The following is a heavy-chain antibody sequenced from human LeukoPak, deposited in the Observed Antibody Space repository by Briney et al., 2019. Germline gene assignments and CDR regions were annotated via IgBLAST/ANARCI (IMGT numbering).Heavy chain of an antibody. V-gene: IGHV3-7*01. CDR3: ARDRALYDSRRGYYYTEDDY. CDR1: GFIFSTYW. Sequence: PGGSLRLSCAASGFIFSTYWMSWVRQAPGKGLEWVANINQDGSEKYSVDSVKGRFTISRDNAKSSLYLQMNSLGADDTAVYYCARDRALYDSRRGYYYTEDDYWGQGTLVTVSS. D-gene: IGHD3-22*01. J-gene: IGHJ4*02. CDR2: INQDGSEK.